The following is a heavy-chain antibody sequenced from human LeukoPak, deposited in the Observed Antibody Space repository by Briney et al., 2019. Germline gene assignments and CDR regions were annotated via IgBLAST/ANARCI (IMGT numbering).Heavy chain of an antibody. CDR1: GGTFSGYA. J-gene: IGHJ4*02. CDR2: IIPILGIA. V-gene: IGHV1-69*04. D-gene: IGHD5-12*01. Sequence: SVKVSCKASGGTFSGYAISWVRQAPGQGLEWMGRIIPILGIANYAQKFQGRVTITADKSTSTAYMELSSLRSEDTAVYYCASSPDTRYSGYDYGLNYFDYWGQGTLVTVSS. CDR3: ASSPDTRYSGYDYGLNYFDY.